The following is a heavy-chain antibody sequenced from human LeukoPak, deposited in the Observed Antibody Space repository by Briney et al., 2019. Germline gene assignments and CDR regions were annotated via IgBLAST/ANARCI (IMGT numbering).Heavy chain of an antibody. J-gene: IGHJ3*02. Sequence: KASQTLSLTCAISGDSVSSNSAAWNWIRQSPSRGLEWLGRTYYRSKWYNDYAVSVKSRITINPDTSKNQFSLQLSSVTAADTAVYYCARRSVGWRHDAFDIWGQGTMVTVSS. D-gene: IGHD2-15*01. CDR3: ARRSVGWRHDAFDI. CDR2: TYYRSKWYN. CDR1: GDSVSSNSAA. V-gene: IGHV6-1*01.